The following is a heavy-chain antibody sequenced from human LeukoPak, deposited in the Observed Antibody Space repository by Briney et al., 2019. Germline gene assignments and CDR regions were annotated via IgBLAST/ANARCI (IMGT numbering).Heavy chain of an antibody. V-gene: IGHV4-59*12. J-gene: IGHJ3*02. CDR2: IYYSGST. CDR1: GGSISSYY. CDR3: ARDSSIVVVPAAISGDAFDI. D-gene: IGHD2-2*01. Sequence: PSETLSLTCTVSGGSISSYYWSWIRQPPGKGLEWIGYIYYSGSTNYNPSLKSRVTISVDTSKNQFSLKLSSVTAADTAVYYCARDSSIVVVPAAISGDAFDIWGQGTMVTVSS.